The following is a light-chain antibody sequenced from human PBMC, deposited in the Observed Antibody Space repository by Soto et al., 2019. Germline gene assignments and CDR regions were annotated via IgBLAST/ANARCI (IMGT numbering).Light chain of an antibody. CDR3: QQYNNWPPRGT. V-gene: IGKV3-15*01. Sequence: EIVMTQSPATLSVSPGERATLSCRASQSVSSNLAWYQQKPGQAPRLLIYGASTRATGIPARFSGSGSGTAFTLTISSLQSEDFAVYYCQQYNNWPPRGTFGQGTKLEIK. CDR2: GAS. CDR1: QSVSSN. J-gene: IGKJ2*01.